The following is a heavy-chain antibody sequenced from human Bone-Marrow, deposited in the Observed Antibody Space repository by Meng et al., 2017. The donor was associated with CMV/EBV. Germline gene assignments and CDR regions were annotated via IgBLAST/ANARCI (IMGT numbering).Heavy chain of an antibody. CDR2: IYSDGNT. D-gene: IGHD3-9*01. Sequence: GGSLRLSCAASGFTVSSKYMSWVRQAPGKGLEWVSLIYSDGNTYYADSVKGRFTVSRDNSRSTLYLQMDSLGPEDTAVHYCARPYLTRSYKGGAFDYWGQGTLVTVSS. V-gene: IGHV3-53*05. CDR3: ARPYLTRSYKGGAFDY. CDR1: GFTVSSKY. J-gene: IGHJ4*02.